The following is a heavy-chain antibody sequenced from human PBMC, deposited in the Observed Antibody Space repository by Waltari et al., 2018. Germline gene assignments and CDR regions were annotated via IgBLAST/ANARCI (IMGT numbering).Heavy chain of an antibody. J-gene: IGHJ4*02. Sequence: QVQLQESGPGLVKPSETLSLTCAISGDSLNNNHWWGWLRQAPGKGLEGVGQVYGSGSTSYNPSFKGRVTISADNSKNQFSLTLKSVTAADTATYYCARGLTQFGATTGFDYWGQGMLVYVSS. CDR2: VYGSGST. V-gene: IGHV4-4*02. CDR1: GDSLNNNHW. D-gene: IGHD3-3*01. CDR3: ARGLTQFGATTGFDY.